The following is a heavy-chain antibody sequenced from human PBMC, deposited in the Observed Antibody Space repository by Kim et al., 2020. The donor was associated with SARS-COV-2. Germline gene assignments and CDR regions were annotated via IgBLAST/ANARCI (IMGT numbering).Heavy chain of an antibody. V-gene: IGHV3-30*04. J-gene: IGHJ4*02. CDR1: GFTFSSYA. D-gene: IGHD2-15*01. CDR2: ISYDGSNK. CDR3: ARIADCSGGSCYGEHFDY. Sequence: GGSLRLSCAASGFTFSSYAMHWVRQAPGKGLEWVAVISYDGSNKYYADSVKGRFTISRDNSKNTLYLQMNSLRAEDTAVYYCARIADCSGGSCYGEHFDYWGQGTLVTVSS.